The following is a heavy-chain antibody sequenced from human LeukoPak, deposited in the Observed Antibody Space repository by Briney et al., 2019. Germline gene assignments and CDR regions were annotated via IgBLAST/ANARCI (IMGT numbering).Heavy chain of an antibody. V-gene: IGHV3-7*04. CDR2: IKQDGSEK. D-gene: IGHD2-2*01. J-gene: IGHJ4*02. Sequence: GGSLRLSCAASGFTFSSYWMSWVRQAPGKGLEWVANIKQDGSEKYYVDSVKGRFTISRDNAKNSLYLQMNSLRAEDTAVYYCARGGAYCSSTSCYFSKEATISEFDYWGQGTLVTVSS. CDR1: GFTFSSYW. CDR3: ARGGAYCSSTSCYFSKEATISEFDY.